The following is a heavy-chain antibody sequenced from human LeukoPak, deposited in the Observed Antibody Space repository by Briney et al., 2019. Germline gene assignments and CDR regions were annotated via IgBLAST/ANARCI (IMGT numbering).Heavy chain of an antibody. Sequence: ASVKVSCKASGGTFSNYALNWVRQAPGQGLEWMGGIIPIFGTANYAQKFQGRVTITADESTSTAYMELSSLRSEDTAVYYCARGGGSGSYSMYYFDYWGQGTLVTVSS. D-gene: IGHD3-10*01. CDR1: GGTFSNYA. CDR3: ARGGGSGSYSMYYFDY. CDR2: IIPIFGTA. V-gene: IGHV1-69*13. J-gene: IGHJ4*02.